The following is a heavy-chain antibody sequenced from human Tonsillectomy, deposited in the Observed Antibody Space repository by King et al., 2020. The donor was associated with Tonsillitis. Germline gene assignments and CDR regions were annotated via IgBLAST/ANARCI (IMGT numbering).Heavy chain of an antibody. V-gene: IGHV4-4*07. J-gene: IGHJ3*02. Sequence: VQLQESGPGLVKPSETLSLTCTVSGGSISSYYWSWIRQPAGKGLEWIGRIYTSGSTNYNPSLKSRVTMTVDTSKNQFSLKLSPVTAADTAVYYCARVVVRYYYGSGSYYHDAFDIWGQGTMVTVSS. CDR1: GGSISSYY. D-gene: IGHD3-10*01. CDR2: IYTSGST. CDR3: ARVVVRYYYGSGSYYHDAFDI.